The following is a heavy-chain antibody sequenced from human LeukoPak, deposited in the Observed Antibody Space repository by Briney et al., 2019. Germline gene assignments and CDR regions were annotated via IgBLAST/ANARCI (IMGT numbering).Heavy chain of an antibody. J-gene: IGHJ4*02. CDR1: GFTFDDYA. CDR3: ATLIVVVPAANDY. CDR2: ISWAGGRI. V-gene: IGHV3-43D*03. Sequence: PGGSLRLSCAASGFTFDDYAMHWVRQAPGKGLEWVALISWAGGRIYYADSMKGRFTIFRDNSKNSVYLQMNRLRAEYTAVYYCATLIVVVPAANDYWGQGTLVTVSS. D-gene: IGHD2-2*01.